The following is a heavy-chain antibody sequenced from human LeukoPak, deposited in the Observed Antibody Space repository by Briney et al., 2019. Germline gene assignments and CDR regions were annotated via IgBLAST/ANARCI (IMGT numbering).Heavy chain of an antibody. CDR1: GFTFSSYS. CDR2: ISSSSSYI. J-gene: IGHJ4*02. Sequence: PGGSLRLSCAASGFTFSSYSMNWVRQAPGKGLEWVSSISSSSSYIYYGDSVKGRFTISRDNAKNSLYLQMDSLRAEDTAVYYCARDKVVGATSLDYWGQGTLVTVSS. V-gene: IGHV3-21*01. CDR3: ARDKVVGATSLDY. D-gene: IGHD1-26*01.